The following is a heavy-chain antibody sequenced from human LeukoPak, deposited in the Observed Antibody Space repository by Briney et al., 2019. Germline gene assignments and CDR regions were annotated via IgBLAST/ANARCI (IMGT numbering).Heavy chain of an antibody. V-gene: IGHV4-59*12. CDR1: GGSISSYY. CDR3: ARGGRRDGYNWDY. Sequence: SETLSLTCTVSGGSISSYYWSWIRQPPGKGLEWIGYIYYSGSTNYNPSLKSRVTISVDTSKNQFSLKLSSVTAADTAVYYCARGGRRDGYNWDYWGQGTLVTVSS. J-gene: IGHJ4*02. D-gene: IGHD5-24*01. CDR2: IYYSGST.